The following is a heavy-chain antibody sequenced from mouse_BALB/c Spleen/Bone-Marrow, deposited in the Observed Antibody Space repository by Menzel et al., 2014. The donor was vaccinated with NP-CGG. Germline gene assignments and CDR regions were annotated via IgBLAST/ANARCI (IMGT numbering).Heavy chain of an antibody. J-gene: IGHJ2*01. D-gene: IGHD2-10*01. CDR2: INSNGGST. Sequence: EVKLMESGGGLVQPGGSLKLSCAASGFTFSRYGMSWVRQTPDKRLELVATINSNGGSTYYPDSVKSRITTSTDNTKNTLYLQMSSLKSEDTAMYCCARDEPYFFDYWGRGTTLTVSS. CDR3: ARDEPYFFDY. V-gene: IGHV5-6-3*01. CDR1: GFTFSRYG.